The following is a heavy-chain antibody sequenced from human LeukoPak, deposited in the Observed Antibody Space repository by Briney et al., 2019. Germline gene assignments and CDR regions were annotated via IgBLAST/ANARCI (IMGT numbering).Heavy chain of an antibody. Sequence: PGESLKISCKGSGYNFTIYWIGWVRQLPGKGLEWMGIIYPGDSDTRYSPSFQGQVTISADKSISTAYLQWSSLKASDTAMYYCARMRAKFDWDPYYYYYYMDVWGKGTTVTVSS. V-gene: IGHV5-51*01. CDR1: GYNFTIYW. CDR2: IYPGDSDT. J-gene: IGHJ6*03. D-gene: IGHD3-9*01. CDR3: ARMRAKFDWDPYYYYYYMDV.